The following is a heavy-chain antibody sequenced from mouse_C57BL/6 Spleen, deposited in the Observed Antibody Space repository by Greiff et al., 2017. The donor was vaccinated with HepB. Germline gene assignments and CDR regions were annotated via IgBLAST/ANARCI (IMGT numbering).Heavy chain of an antibody. D-gene: IGHD2-5*01. CDR2: ISSGSSTI. Sequence: VQLQESGGGLVKPGGSLKLSCAASGFTFSDYGMHWVRQAPEKGLEWVAYISSGSSTIYYADTVKGRFTISRDNAKNTLFLQMTSLRSEDTAMYYCATSYYSNYKAMDYWGQGTSVTVSS. J-gene: IGHJ4*01. V-gene: IGHV5-17*01. CDR3: ATSYYSNYKAMDY. CDR1: GFTFSDYG.